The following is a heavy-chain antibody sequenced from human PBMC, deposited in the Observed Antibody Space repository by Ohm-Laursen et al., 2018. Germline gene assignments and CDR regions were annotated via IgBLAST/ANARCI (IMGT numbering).Heavy chain of an antibody. J-gene: IGHJ6*02. V-gene: IGHV3-23*01. CDR2: IRDSGDTT. D-gene: IGHD3-22*01. CDR3: AKDRITMIVVVEFGMDV. Sequence: SLRLSCTATGFTFSRYAMSWVRQAPGKGLEWVSGIRDSGDTTYYADSVKDRFTVSRDNSRNTLYLQMNSLRAEDTAVYYCAKDRITMIVVVEFGMDVWGQGTTVTVSS. CDR1: GFTFSRYA.